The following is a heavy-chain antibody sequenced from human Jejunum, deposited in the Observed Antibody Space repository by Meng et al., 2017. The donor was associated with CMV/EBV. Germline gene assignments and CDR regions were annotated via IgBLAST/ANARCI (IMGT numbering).Heavy chain of an antibody. CDR3: ARLPDTSGWYGMDV. Sequence: FTVSGYSMSWVRQAPGKGLEWVSYISTSETYIYYADSVKGRFTISRDNAKKSLYLQMNSLRGEDTAVYYCARLPDTSGWYGMDVWGQGTTVTVSS. CDR2: ISTSETYI. D-gene: IGHD6-19*01. V-gene: IGHV3-21*04. CDR1: FTVSGYS. J-gene: IGHJ6*02.